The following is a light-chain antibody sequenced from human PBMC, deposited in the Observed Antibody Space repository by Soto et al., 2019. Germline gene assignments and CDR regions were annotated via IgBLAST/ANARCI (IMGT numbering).Light chain of an antibody. CDR1: TSDVGGYIS. CDR3: NSYAGSNSFV. J-gene: IGLJ1*01. Sequence: QSVLTQPASVSGSPGQSVTISCTGTTSDVGGYISVSWYQQHPGKAPKLMIYEVSNRPSGVSNRFSGSKSGNTASLTVSGLQTEDEADYYCNSYAGSNSFVFGTGTKVTVL. CDR2: EVS. V-gene: IGLV2-14*01.